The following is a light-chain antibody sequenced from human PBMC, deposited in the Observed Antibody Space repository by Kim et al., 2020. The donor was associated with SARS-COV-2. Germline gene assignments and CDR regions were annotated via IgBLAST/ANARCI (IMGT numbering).Light chain of an antibody. CDR1: FSNIGSNT. CDR3: APWDDSLNGYV. V-gene: IGLV1-44*01. J-gene: IGLJ1*01. Sequence: ELTQPPSASGTPGQRVTISCSGNFSNIGSNTVHWFQQLPGTAPKLLIYSNNQRPSGVPDRFSGSKSGTSASLAISGLQSEDEADYYCAPWDDSLNGYVFGTGTKVTVL. CDR2: SNN.